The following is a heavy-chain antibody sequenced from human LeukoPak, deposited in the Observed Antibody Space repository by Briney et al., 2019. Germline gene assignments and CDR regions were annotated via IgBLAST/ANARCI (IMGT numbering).Heavy chain of an antibody. Sequence: PSETLSLTCAVYGRSFSGYYWSWIRQPPGKGLEWIGEINHSGSTNYNPSLKSRVTISVDTSKNQFSLKLSSVTAADTAVYYCARGRGAGTFTDVWGKGTTVTVSS. V-gene: IGHV4-34*01. CDR3: ARGRGAGTFTDV. D-gene: IGHD6-19*01. J-gene: IGHJ6*04. CDR1: GRSFSGYY. CDR2: INHSGST.